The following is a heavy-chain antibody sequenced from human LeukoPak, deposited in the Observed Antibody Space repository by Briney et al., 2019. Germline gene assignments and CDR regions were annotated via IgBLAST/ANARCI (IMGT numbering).Heavy chain of an antibody. CDR1: GFIFSSYA. CDR3: ARGRVKNSSGYYR. J-gene: IGHJ4*02. Sequence: GGSLRLSCAASGFIFSSYAMSWVRQAPGKGLEWVSSISSSSSYIYYADSVKGRFTISRDNAKNSLYLQMNSLRAEDTAVYYCARGRVKNSSGYYRWGQGTLVTVSS. CDR2: ISSSSSYI. D-gene: IGHD3-22*01. V-gene: IGHV3-21*01.